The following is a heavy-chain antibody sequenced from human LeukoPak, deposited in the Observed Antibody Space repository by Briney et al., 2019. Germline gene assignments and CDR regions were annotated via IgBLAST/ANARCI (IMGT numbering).Heavy chain of an antibody. V-gene: IGHV3-30-3*01. CDR2: ISYDGSNK. CDR3: ARDSASEQLVLDY. D-gene: IGHD6-6*01. CDR1: GFTFSSYA. J-gene: IGHJ4*02. Sequence: PGGSLRLSCAASGFTFSSYAMHWVRQAPGKGLEWVAVISYDGSNKYYADSVKGRFTISRDNSKNTLYLQMNSLRAEDTAVYYCARDSASEQLVLDYWGQGTLVIVSS.